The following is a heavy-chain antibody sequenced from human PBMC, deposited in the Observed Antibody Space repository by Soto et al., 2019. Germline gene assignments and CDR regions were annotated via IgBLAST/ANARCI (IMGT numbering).Heavy chain of an antibody. CDR1: GFTFSSYG. CDR2: ISYDGSNK. D-gene: IGHD5-12*01. J-gene: IGHJ4*02. Sequence: GGSLRLSCAASGFTFSSYGMHWVRQAPGKGLEWVAVISYDGSNKYYADSVKGRFTISRDNSKNTLYLQMNSLRAEDTAVYYCAKGLWYSGYVQFFDYWGQGTLVTVSS. CDR3: AKGLWYSGYVQFFDY. V-gene: IGHV3-30*18.